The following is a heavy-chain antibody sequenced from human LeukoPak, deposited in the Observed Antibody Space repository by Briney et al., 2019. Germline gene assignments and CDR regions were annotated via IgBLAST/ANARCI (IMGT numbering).Heavy chain of an antibody. CDR2: ISGSGGST. CDR1: GFTFSSYG. J-gene: IGHJ4*02. V-gene: IGHV3-23*01. D-gene: IGHD3-9*01. CDR3: AKDLGYYDILTGYCDY. Sequence: PGGSLRLSCAASGFTFSSYGMSWVRQAPGEGLEWVSAISGSGGSTYYADSVKGRFTISRDNSKNTLYLQMNSLRAEDTAVYYCAKDLGYYDILTGYCDYWGQGTLVTVSS.